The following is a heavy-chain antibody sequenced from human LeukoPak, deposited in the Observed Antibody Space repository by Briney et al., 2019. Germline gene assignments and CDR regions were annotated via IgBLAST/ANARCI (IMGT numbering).Heavy chain of an antibody. CDR1: GFTFSSYA. CDR2: ISGSGGST. Sequence: GGSLRLSCAASGFTFSSYAMSWVRQAPGKGLEWVSAISGSGGSTYYADSVKGRFTISRDNSKNTLYLQMNSLRAEDTAVYYCAKDLNWYYYDSSGYQEHYFDYWGQGTLVTVSS. CDR3: AKDLNWYYYDSSGYQEHYFDY. J-gene: IGHJ4*02. D-gene: IGHD3-22*01. V-gene: IGHV3-23*01.